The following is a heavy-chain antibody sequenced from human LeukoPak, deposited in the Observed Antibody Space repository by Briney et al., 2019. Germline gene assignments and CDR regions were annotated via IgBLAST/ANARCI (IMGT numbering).Heavy chain of an antibody. V-gene: IGHV4-39*01. J-gene: IGHJ4*02. CDR3: VGHPSMTSLTLNY. D-gene: IGHD4-17*01. CDR1: GGSIISSTYY. CDR2: IHYSGST. Sequence: SETLSLTCIVSGGSIISSTYYWGWIRQPPGKRLEWIGTIHYSGSTYYNPSLKSRVTISVDTSKNQFSLNLSSVTAADTAVYYCVGHPSMTSLTLNYWGQGALVTVSS.